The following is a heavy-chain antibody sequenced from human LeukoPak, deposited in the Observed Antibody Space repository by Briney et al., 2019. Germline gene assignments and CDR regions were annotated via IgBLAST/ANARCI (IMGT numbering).Heavy chain of an antibody. J-gene: IGHJ4*02. CDR1: GFTFSSYA. CDR3: AKDLLQTRWGEGFDY. Sequence: GGSLRLSCAASGFTFSSYAMSWVRQAPGKGLEWVSGTSGSGGSTYYADSVKGRFAISRDNSKSTLYLQMSSLRAEDTAVYYCAKDLLQTRWGEGFDYWGQGTLVTVSS. D-gene: IGHD3-10*01. CDR2: TSGSGGST. V-gene: IGHV3-23*01.